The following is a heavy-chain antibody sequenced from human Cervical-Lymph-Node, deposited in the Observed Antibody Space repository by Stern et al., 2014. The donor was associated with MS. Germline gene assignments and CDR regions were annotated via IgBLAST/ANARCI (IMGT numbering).Heavy chain of an antibody. J-gene: IGHJ4*02. V-gene: IGHV3-23*04. D-gene: IGHD1-14*01. Sequence: EVQLVEAGGGLLQPGGPLRVSCAASGFPFSNKAISWVRQAPREGVDWVSYISGGGSTHYADSVEGRFSISRDNSKNTLYLQMNSLRAEDTAVYYCAKRPGQGGPFDYWGQGSQVTVSS. CDR2: ISGGGST. CDR1: GFPFSNKA. CDR3: AKRPGQGGPFDY.